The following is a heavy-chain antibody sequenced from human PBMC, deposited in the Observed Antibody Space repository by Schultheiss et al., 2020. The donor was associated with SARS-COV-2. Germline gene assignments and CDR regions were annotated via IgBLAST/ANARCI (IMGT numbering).Heavy chain of an antibody. CDR1: GGSINSGGDY. CDR3: ARDQYCGGDCPTHFDY. J-gene: IGHJ4*02. V-gene: IGHV4-31*03. CDR2: IYYSGST. D-gene: IGHD2-21*02. Sequence: SETLSLTCTVSGGSINSGGDYWSWIRQHPGKGLEWIGSIYYSGSTYYNPSLKSRVTISVDTSKNQFSLKLSSVTAADTAVYYCARDQYCGGDCPTHFDYWGQGTLVTVSS.